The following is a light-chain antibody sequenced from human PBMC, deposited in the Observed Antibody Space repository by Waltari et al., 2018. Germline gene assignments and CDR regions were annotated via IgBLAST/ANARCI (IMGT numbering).Light chain of an antibody. CDR1: QTIATY. CDR2: SAS. J-gene: IGKJ1*01. V-gene: IGKV1-39*01. Sequence: DIQMTQSPPSLSASVGDRVTITCRASQTIATYLNWYQQKPGKAPELLLSSASNLQSGVPSRCSGSGSGTEFTLTISSVQPEDFATYYCQQSYSIPPWTFGQGTKVDIK. CDR3: QQSYSIPPWT.